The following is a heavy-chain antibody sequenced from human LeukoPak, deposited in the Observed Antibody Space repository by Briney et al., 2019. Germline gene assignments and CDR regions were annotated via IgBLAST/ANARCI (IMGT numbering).Heavy chain of an antibody. D-gene: IGHD2-15*01. Sequence: PGGSLRLSCAASGFTFSSYVMSWVRQAPGKGLEWVSAISASGDGTYYADSVKGRFTISRDNAKNTLYLEMNSPRAEDTAVYYCTRANWMVGGAQDNWFGPWGQGTLVTVSS. V-gene: IGHV3-23*01. J-gene: IGHJ5*02. CDR2: ISASGDGT. CDR1: GFTFSSYV. CDR3: TRANWMVGGAQDNWFGP.